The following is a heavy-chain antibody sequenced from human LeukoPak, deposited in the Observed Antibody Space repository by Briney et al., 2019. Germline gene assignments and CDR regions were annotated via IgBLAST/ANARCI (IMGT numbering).Heavy chain of an antibody. J-gene: IGHJ4*02. V-gene: IGHV3-23*01. CDR3: AKDRTGSSLSN. CDR1: GFTFNNHA. D-gene: IGHD6-6*01. CDR2: IGGSGGST. Sequence: GGSLRLSCAASGFTFNNHAMSWVRQAPGKGLEWVSAIGGSGGSTYYADSVKGRFTISRDNSKNTLYLQMNSLRAEDTAVYYCAKDRTGSSLSNWGQGTLVTVSS.